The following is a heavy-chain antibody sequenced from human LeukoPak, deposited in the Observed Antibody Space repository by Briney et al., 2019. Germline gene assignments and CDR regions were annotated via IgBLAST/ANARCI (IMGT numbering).Heavy chain of an antibody. CDR2: IYPGDSDT. J-gene: IGHJ6*02. V-gene: IGHV5-51*01. Sequence: GESLKISCKGSGYSFTSYWIGWVRQMPGKGLEWMGIIYPGDSDTRYSPSFQGQVTLSADKSISTAYLQWSSLKASDTAMYYCARPCGEPRAPYYYYYGMAVWGQGTTVTVPS. CDR3: ARPCGEPRAPYYYYYGMAV. CDR1: GYSFTSYW. D-gene: IGHD3-10*01.